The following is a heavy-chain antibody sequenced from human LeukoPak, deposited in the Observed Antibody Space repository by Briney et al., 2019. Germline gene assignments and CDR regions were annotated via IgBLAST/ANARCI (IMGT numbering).Heavy chain of an antibody. CDR2: IYYSGST. CDR1: GGSISSGGYY. J-gene: IGHJ1*01. CDR3: ARALRLGFQH. V-gene: IGHV4-31*03. D-gene: IGHD5-18*01. Sequence: SETLSLTCTVSGGSISSGGYYWSWIRQHPGKGLEWIGYIYYSGSTNYNPSLKSRVTISVDTSKNQFSLKLSSVTAADTAVYYCARALRLGFQHWGQGTLVTVSS.